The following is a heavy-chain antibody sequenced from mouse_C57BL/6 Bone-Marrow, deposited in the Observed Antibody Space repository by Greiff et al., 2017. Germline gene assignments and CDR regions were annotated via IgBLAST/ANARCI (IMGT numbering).Heavy chain of an antibody. Sequence: EVQLQQSGAELVRPGASVKLSCTASGFNIKDDYMHWVKQRPEQGLEWIGWIDPENGDTEYASKFQGKAPITADTSSNTAYLQLSSLTSEDTAVYYCTTGGYLDYWGQGTTLTVSS. D-gene: IGHD1-1*02. CDR3: TTGGYLDY. CDR2: IDPENGDT. J-gene: IGHJ2*01. CDR1: GFNIKDDY. V-gene: IGHV14-4*01.